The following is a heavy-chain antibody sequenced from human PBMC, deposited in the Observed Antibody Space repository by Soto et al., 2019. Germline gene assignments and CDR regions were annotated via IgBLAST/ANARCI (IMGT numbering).Heavy chain of an antibody. Sequence: GGSLRLSCAASGFTFSSYWMSWVHQAPGKGLEWVANIKQDGSEKYYVDSVKGRFTISRDNAKNSLYLQMNSLRAEDTAVYYCARDSYSSSSRYGMDVWGQGTTVTVSS. CDR1: GFTFSSYW. J-gene: IGHJ6*02. CDR2: IKQDGSEK. V-gene: IGHV3-7*03. CDR3: ARDSYSSSSRYGMDV. D-gene: IGHD6-6*01.